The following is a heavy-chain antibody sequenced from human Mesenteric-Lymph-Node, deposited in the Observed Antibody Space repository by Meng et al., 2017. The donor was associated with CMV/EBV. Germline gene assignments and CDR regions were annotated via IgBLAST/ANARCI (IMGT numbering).Heavy chain of an antibody. CDR2: IIPIFGTA. J-gene: IGHJ4*02. Sequence: SVKVSCKASGGTFSRSAISWVRQAPGQGLEWMGGIIPIFGTANYAQKLQGRVTITTDESTSTAYMELSSLRSEDTAVYYCARISYYFDGSTYNPQYYFDLWGQGTQVTVSS. CDR3: ARISYYFDGSTYNPQYYFDL. D-gene: IGHD3-22*01. CDR1: GGTFSRSA. V-gene: IGHV1-69*05.